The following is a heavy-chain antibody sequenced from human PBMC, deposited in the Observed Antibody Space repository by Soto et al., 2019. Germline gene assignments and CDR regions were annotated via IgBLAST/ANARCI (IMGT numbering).Heavy chain of an antibody. CDR2: MSATSGST. CDR1: GFTFSDYY. CDR3: ARAGYTSDWALFDY. Sequence: PVGSLRLSCAASGFTFSDYYMSWIRHAPGKGLEWVSSMSATSGSTHYADSVKGRFTISRDNSKNTLYLQMNTLRAEDTAVYFCARAGYTSDWALFDYWGQGTLVTVSS. J-gene: IGHJ4*02. V-gene: IGHV3-23*01. D-gene: IGHD2-2*02.